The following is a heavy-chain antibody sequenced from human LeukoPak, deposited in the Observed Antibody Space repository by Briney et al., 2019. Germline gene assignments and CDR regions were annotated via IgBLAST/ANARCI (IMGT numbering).Heavy chain of an antibody. CDR3: ASVDTAMVIVDY. CDR1: GGSISSGDYY. V-gene: IGHV4-30-4*01. J-gene: IGHJ4*02. D-gene: IGHD5-18*01. CDR2: IYYSGST. Sequence: SQTLSLTCTVSGGSISSGDYYWSWIRQPPGKGLEWIGYIYYSGSTYYNPSLKSRVTISVDTSKNQFSLKLSSVTAADTAVYYCASVDTAMVIVDYWGQGTLVTVSS.